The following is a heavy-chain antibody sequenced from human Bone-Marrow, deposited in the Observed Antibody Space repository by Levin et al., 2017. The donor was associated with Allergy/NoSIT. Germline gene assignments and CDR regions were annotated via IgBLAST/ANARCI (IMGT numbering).Heavy chain of an antibody. CDR1: GFSFSGYY. CDR2: ISTGSTTI. V-gene: IGHV3-11*01. CDR3: VRDKDY. J-gene: IGHJ4*02. Sequence: LSLTCAASGFSFSGYYMSWIRQTPGKGLEWVSYISTGSTTIYHTDSVKGRFTTSRDNAKNSLYLQVDSLRADDTAVYYCVRDKDYWGQGTLVTVSS.